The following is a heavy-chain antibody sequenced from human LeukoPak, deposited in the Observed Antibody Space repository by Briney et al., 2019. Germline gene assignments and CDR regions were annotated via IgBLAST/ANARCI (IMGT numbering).Heavy chain of an antibody. J-gene: IGHJ3*02. V-gene: IGHV1-18*01. D-gene: IGHD3-10*01. Sequence: ASAKVSCKASAYTFTSYGINWVRQAPGQGLEWMGWISPYNGNTHYAQKVQGRVTMTTDTSTSTAFMELRSLRSDDTAVYYCARDSGDEAFDIWGQGTMVTVSS. CDR2: ISPYNGNT. CDR1: AYTFTSYG. CDR3: ARDSGDEAFDI.